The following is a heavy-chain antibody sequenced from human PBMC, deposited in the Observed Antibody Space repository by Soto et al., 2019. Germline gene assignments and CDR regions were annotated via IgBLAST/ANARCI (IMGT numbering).Heavy chain of an antibody. V-gene: IGHV4-31*03. D-gene: IGHD1-26*01. CDR3: ARERIGGGWFDP. CDR2: IYYSGST. Sequence: QVQLQESGPGLVKPSQTLSLTCTVSSGSISSGGYYWSWIRQHPGKGLEWIGYIYYSGSTCYNPSLKSRVTISVDTSKNQFSLKLSSVTAADTAVYYCARERIGGGWFDPWGQGTLVTVSS. CDR1: SGSISSGGYY. J-gene: IGHJ5*02.